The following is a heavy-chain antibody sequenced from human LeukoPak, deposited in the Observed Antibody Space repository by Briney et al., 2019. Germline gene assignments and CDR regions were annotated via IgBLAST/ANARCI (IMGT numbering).Heavy chain of an antibody. CDR1: GFTFSSYS. D-gene: IGHD4-17*01. CDR3: ARNDYGEGDYFDY. Sequence: GSLRLSCAASGFTFSSYSMNWVRQAPGKGLEWVSSISSSSCYIYYADSVRGRSTISRDNAKNSLYLQMNSLRAEDTAVYYCARNDYGEGDYFDYWGQGTLATVSS. CDR2: ISSSSCYI. V-gene: IGHV3-21*01. J-gene: IGHJ4*02.